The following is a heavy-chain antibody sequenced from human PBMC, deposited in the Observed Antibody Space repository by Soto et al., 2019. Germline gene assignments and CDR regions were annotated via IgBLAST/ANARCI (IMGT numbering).Heavy chain of an antibody. Sequence: SETLSLTCTFSGCSISSSSYYWGWIRQPPGKGLEWIGSIYYSGSTYYNPSLKSRVTISVDTSKNQFSLKLSSVTAADTAVYYCARIYYDSVFDYWGQGTLVTVSS. CDR3: ARIYYDSVFDY. CDR1: GCSISSSSYY. J-gene: IGHJ4*02. V-gene: IGHV4-39*01. CDR2: IYYSGST. D-gene: IGHD3-22*01.